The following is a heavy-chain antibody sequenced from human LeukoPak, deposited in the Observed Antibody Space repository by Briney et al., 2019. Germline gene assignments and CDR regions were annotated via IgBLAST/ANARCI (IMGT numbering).Heavy chain of an antibody. CDR3: ARDLGVFGVVISDY. CDR1: GYTLTELS. CDR2: FDPEDGET. Sequence: GASVKVSCKVSGYTLTELSMHWVRQAPGKGLEWMGGFDPEDGETIYAQKFQGRVTMTEDTSTDTAYMELSRLRSEDTAVYCCARDLGVFGVVISDYWGQGTLVTVSS. J-gene: IGHJ4*02. D-gene: IGHD3-3*01. V-gene: IGHV1-24*01.